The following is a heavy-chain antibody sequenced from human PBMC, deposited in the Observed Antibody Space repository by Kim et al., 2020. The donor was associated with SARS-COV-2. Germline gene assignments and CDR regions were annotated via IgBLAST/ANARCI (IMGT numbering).Heavy chain of an antibody. J-gene: IGHJ4*02. D-gene: IGHD1-1*01. CDR2: ISGSGADT. CDR3: VQRGIVLLPTDPRLDDS. Sequence: GGSLRLSCAASGFTFSTYAMIWVRQAPGKGLEWISAISGSGADTKYADSVKGRFTISRDNSKNTLYLQMNSLRAEDTAVYYCVQRGIVLLPTDPRLDDSWGQGTLVTVSS. V-gene: IGHV3-23*01. CDR1: GFTFSTYA.